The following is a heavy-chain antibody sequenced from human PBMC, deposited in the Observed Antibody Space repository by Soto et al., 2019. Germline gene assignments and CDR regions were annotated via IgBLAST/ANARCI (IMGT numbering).Heavy chain of an antibody. V-gene: IGHV3-7*05. J-gene: IGHJ4*02. CDR2: IKQDGSEK. CDR3: ARVTRGNYDILTGYQIYFDY. D-gene: IGHD3-9*01. Sequence: GGSLRLSCAASGFTFSSYWMSWVRQAPGKGLEWVANIKQDGSEKYYVDSVKGRFTISRDNAKNSLYLQMNSLRAEDTAVYYCARVTRGNYDILTGYQIYFDYWGQGTLVTVSS. CDR1: GFTFSSYW.